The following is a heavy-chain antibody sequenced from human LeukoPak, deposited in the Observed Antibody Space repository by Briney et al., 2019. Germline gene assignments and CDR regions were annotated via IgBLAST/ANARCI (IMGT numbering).Heavy chain of an antibody. CDR2: IIPIFATA. CDR1: GGTFSSYA. V-gene: IGHV1-69*01. D-gene: IGHD1-26*01. J-gene: IGHJ5*02. Sequence: SVKVSCKASGGTFSSYAISWVRQAPGQGREWMGGIIPIFATANYGQKLEDRVTITADESTSTDYMELSSMRSEATAVYYCARGQVGDNWFDPWGKGTLVTVSS. CDR3: ARGQVGDNWFDP.